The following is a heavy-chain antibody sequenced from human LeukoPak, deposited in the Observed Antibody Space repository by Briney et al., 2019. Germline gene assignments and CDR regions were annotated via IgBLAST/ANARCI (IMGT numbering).Heavy chain of an antibody. V-gene: IGHV4-38-2*02. CDR3: AAYSGSYSSAFDI. J-gene: IGHJ3*02. CDR2: IYHSGST. Sequence: PSETLSLTCTVSGYSISSGYYWGWIRPPPGKGLEWIGSIYHSGSTYYNPSLKSRVTISVDTSKNQFSLKLSSVTAADTAVYYCAAYSGSYSSAFDIWGQGTMVTVSS. D-gene: IGHD1-26*01. CDR1: GYSISSGYY.